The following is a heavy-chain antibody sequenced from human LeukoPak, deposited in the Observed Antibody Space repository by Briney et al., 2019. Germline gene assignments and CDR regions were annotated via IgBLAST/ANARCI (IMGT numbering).Heavy chain of an antibody. V-gene: IGHV3-53*01. J-gene: IGHJ4*02. CDR3: ARRAGAYSHPYDY. CDR1: GFTFSDYS. D-gene: IGHD4/OR15-4a*01. Sequence: GGSLRLSCAASGFTFSDYSMNWVRQAPGKGPEWVSFIYSGGSTHYSDSVKGRFTISRDNSKNTLYLQMNSLRAEDTAVYYCARRAGAYSHPYDYWGQGTLVTVSS. CDR2: IYSGGST.